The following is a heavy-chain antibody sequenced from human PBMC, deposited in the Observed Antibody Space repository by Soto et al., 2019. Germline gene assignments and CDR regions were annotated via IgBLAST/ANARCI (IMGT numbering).Heavy chain of an antibody. Sequence: EVQLLESGGGLVQPGGSLRLSCAASGFTFSSYAMSWVRQAPGKGLEWVSAISGSGGSTYYADSVKGRFTISRDNSKNTLYLQMNSLRAEDTAVYYCAKLRTYDFWSGYPTDYYMDVWGKGTTVTVSS. CDR2: ISGSGGST. CDR1: GFTFSSYA. J-gene: IGHJ6*03. CDR3: AKLRTYDFWSGYPTDYYMDV. V-gene: IGHV3-23*01. D-gene: IGHD3-3*01.